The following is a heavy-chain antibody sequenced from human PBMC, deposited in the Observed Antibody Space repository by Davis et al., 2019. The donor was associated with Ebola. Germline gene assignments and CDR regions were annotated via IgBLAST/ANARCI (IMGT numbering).Heavy chain of an antibody. V-gene: IGHV4-34*01. Sequence: PGGSLRLSCAAYGGSFSGYYWTWIRQSPGKGLEWIGEIYHSGTTNYNPSLKSRVTISVDKSKNQFSLKLTSVTAADTAVYYCAAFSGWYERAAFDIWGQGTMVAVSS. J-gene: IGHJ3*02. CDR3: AAFSGWYERAAFDI. D-gene: IGHD6-19*01. CDR2: IYHSGTT. CDR1: GGSFSGYY.